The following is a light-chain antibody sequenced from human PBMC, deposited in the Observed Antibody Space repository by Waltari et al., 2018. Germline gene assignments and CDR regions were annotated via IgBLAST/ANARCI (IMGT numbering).Light chain of an antibody. Sequence: QSVLTQAPSASGTPGQRVTISYSGSTSDIGSNSVNWYQQLPGTAPQLLIYVNNQRPSGGPDRFSGSKSGTSASLAISGPQSDDEADYYCETWDDRLGGPVFGGGTKLTVL. CDR2: VNN. CDR3: ETWDDRLGGPV. J-gene: IGLJ2*01. CDR1: TSDIGSNS. V-gene: IGLV1-44*01.